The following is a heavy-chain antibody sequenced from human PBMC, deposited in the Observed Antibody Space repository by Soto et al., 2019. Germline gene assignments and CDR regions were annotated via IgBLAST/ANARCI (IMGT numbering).Heavy chain of an antibody. CDR1: GVSISSYY. J-gene: IGHJ4*02. Sequence: ETLSLTCTVSGVSISSYYWSWIRQPPGKGLEWIGYIYYSGSTNYNPSLKSRVTISVDTSKNQFSLKLSSVTAADTAVYYCARDRIAAAGGYFDYWGQGTLVTVSS. CDR3: ARDRIAAAGGYFDY. V-gene: IGHV4-59*01. CDR2: IYYSGST. D-gene: IGHD6-13*01.